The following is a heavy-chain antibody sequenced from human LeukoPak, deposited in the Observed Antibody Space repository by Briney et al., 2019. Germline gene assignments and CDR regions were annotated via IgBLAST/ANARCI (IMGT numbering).Heavy chain of an antibody. D-gene: IGHD6-19*01. CDR2: INYSGST. CDR3: ARTGSGWSFDY. CDR1: GGSISSTIYY. V-gene: IGHV4-39*01. Sequence: SETLSLTCTVSGGSISSTIYYWGWIRQPPGKGLEWIGSINYSGSTYYSPSLKSRVTISVDTSKNQFSLKLSSVTAADTAVYYCARTGSGWSFDYWGQGTLVTFSS. J-gene: IGHJ4*02.